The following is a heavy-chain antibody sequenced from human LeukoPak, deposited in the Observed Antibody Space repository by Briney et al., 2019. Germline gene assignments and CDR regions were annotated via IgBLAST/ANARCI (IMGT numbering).Heavy chain of an antibody. CDR1: GLSFSDYG. Sequence: PGRSLRLSCAASGLSFSDYGMHWVRQAPGKGLEWVAVISYDGSNKYYADSVKGRFTISRDNSKNTLYLQMNSLRAEDTAVYYCAKAHLGYCSGGSCYPFDYWGQGTLVTVSS. V-gene: IGHV3-30*18. CDR2: ISYDGSNK. D-gene: IGHD2-15*01. J-gene: IGHJ4*02. CDR3: AKAHLGYCSGGSCYPFDY.